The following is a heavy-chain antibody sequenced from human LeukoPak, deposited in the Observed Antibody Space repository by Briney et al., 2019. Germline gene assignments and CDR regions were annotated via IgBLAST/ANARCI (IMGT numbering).Heavy chain of an antibody. CDR3: ARDSRYCSSTSCYEYYYYGMDV. CDR2: IYYSGST. D-gene: IGHD2-2*01. J-gene: IGHJ6*02. Sequence: PSETLSLTCTVSGGSVSSGSYYWSWIRQPPGKELEWIGYIYYSGSTNYNPSLKSRVTISVDTSKNQFSLKLSSVTGADTAVYYCARDSRYCSSTSCYEYYYYGMDVWGQGTTVTVSS. V-gene: IGHV4-61*01. CDR1: GGSVSSGSYY.